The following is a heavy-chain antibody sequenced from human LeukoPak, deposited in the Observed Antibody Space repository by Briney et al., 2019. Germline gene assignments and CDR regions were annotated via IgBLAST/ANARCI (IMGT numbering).Heavy chain of an antibody. CDR3: AESGGWYRAFDY. Sequence: GGSLRLSCAASGFTFSSYAMSWVRQAPGKGLEWVSAISGSGGSTYYADSVKGRFTISRDSSKNTLYLQMNSLRAEDTAVYYCAESGGWYRAFDYWGQGTLVTVSS. CDR1: GFTFSSYA. J-gene: IGHJ4*02. CDR2: ISGSGGST. V-gene: IGHV3-23*01. D-gene: IGHD6-19*01.